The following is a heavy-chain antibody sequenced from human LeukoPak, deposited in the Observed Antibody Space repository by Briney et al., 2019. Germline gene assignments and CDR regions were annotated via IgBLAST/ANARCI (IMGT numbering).Heavy chain of an antibody. CDR3: ARDRYGNHNCYCGLDV. J-gene: IGHJ6*02. Sequence: GGSLRLSCAASRFTFSNYGMHWVRQAPGKGLEWVAVIWYDGSNKYYADFVKGRFTISRDNSKNTLYLQMNSLRAEDTAVYYCARDRYGNHNCYCGLDVWGQGTTVTVSS. CDR2: IWYDGSNK. D-gene: IGHD4-11*01. CDR1: RFTFSNYG. V-gene: IGHV3-33*01.